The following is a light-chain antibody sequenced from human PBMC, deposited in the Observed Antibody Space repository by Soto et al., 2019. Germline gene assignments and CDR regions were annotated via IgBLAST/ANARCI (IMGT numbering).Light chain of an antibody. CDR2: EAS. J-gene: IGLJ2*01. Sequence: QSALTQPASVSGSPGQSITISCTGASSDVGAYKYVSWYQQHPGKAPKLMIYEASNRPSGVSNRFSGSKSGNTASLTISGLQAEDEADYYCSSYTSSSTLVVFGGGTKLTVL. CDR3: SSYTSSSTLVV. CDR1: SSDVGAYKY. V-gene: IGLV2-14*01.